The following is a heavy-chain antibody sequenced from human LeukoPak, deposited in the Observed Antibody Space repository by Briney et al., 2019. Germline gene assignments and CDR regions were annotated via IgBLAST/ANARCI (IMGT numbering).Heavy chain of an antibody. CDR3: ARDDKGLGDAFDV. CDR1: GFTVSSNS. CDR2: IYSSGNT. Sequence: PGGSLRLSCTVSGFTVSSNSMSWVRQAPGKGLEWVSFIYSSGNTHYSDSVKGRFTISRDNAKNSLYLQMNSLRAEDTAVYYCARDDKGLGDAFDVWGQGTMVTVSS. J-gene: IGHJ3*01. D-gene: IGHD3-16*01. V-gene: IGHV3-53*01.